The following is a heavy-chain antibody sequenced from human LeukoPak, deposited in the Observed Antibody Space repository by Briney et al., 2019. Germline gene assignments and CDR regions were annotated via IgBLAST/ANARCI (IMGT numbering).Heavy chain of an antibody. CDR1: GYSISNGYY. Sequence: PSETLSLTCAVSGYSISNGYYWVWIRQPPGRGLEWIGSLYHSDSSYYNTSLRSRVSMSVDTSKNQFSLTFSFVTAADTAVYYCARQHDSYYYYYIDVRGSGTTVTGSS. J-gene: IGHJ6*03. CDR2: LYHSDSS. V-gene: IGHV4-38-2*01. CDR3: ARQHDSYYYYYIDV.